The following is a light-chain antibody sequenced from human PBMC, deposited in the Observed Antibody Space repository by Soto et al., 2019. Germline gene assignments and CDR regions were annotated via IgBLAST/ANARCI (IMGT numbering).Light chain of an antibody. CDR3: QKYNSAPQT. Sequence: DIQMTQSPSSLSASVGDRVTITCRASQGISNYLAWYQQKPGQVPKLLMYAASTLQSGVPSRFSGSGSGTEFTLIISSLQPEDVATYYCQKYNSAPQTFGPGTKVDIK. CDR1: QGISNY. V-gene: IGKV1-27*01. J-gene: IGKJ3*01. CDR2: AAS.